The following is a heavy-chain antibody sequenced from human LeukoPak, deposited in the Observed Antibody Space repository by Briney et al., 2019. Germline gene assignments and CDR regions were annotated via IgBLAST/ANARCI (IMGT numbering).Heavy chain of an antibody. Sequence: SETLSLTCTVSGGSISSYYWSWIRQPPGKGLEWIGYIYYSGSTNYNPSLKSRVTISVDTSKNQFSLKLSSVTAADTAVYYCARVDPGDYPYYYYMDVWGKGTTVTISS. V-gene: IGHV4-59*01. CDR3: ARVDPGDYPYYYYMDV. D-gene: IGHD4-17*01. CDR1: GGSISSYY. CDR2: IYYSGST. J-gene: IGHJ6*03.